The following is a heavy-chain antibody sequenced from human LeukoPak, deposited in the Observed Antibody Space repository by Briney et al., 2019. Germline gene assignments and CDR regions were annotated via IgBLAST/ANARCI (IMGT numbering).Heavy chain of an antibody. V-gene: IGHV3-21*01. CDR2: ISSSSTYI. D-gene: IGHD3-22*01. CDR3: VRRKDDSSGPDDY. J-gene: IGHJ4*02. Sequence: PGGSLRLSCAASGFTFSNAWMTWVRQAPGKGLEWVSSISSSSTYIYYADSVKGRFTISRDNAQNSLYLQMNSLGAEDTAVYYCVRRKDDSSGPDDYWGQGTLVTVSS. CDR1: GFTFSNAW.